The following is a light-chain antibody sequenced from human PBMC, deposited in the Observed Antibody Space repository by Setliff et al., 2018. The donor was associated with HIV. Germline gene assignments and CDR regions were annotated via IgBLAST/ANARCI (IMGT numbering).Light chain of an antibody. CDR1: SSNIGSNT. V-gene: IGLV1-44*01. Sequence: QSALTQPPSASGTPGQRVTISCSGSSSNIGSNTVDWYQQLPGTAPKLLIYSNNQRPSGVPDRFPGSKAGTSASLVISGLQSEDEADYYCAAWDDSLSVIFGGGTKVTVL. CDR3: AAWDDSLSVI. J-gene: IGLJ2*01. CDR2: SNN.